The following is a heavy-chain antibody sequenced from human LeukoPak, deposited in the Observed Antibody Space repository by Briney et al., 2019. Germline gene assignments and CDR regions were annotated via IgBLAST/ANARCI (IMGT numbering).Heavy chain of an antibody. D-gene: IGHD6-13*01. CDR1: GFTFSSYA. CDR2: ISYDGSNK. V-gene: IGHV3-30-3*01. Sequence: PGRSLRLSCAASGFTFSSYAMHWVRQAPGKGLDWVAVISYDGSNKYYADSVKGRFTISRDNSKDTLYLQMNSLRAEDTAVYYCARQTGYSTWNGMDVWGQGTTVTVSS. J-gene: IGHJ6*02. CDR3: ARQTGYSTWNGMDV.